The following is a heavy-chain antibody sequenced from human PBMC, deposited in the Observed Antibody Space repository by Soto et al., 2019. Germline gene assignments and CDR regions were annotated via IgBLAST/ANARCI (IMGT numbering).Heavy chain of an antibody. V-gene: IGHV4-30-4*01. D-gene: IGHD1-1*01. CDR1: GGSISSGDFY. Sequence: PSETLSLTCTVSGGSISSGDFYWSWILHPPGKGLEWSGYIYYSASTCYNPSLKSRVTISVDTSKNQFPLKLSSVTAADTAVYYCARGSKKLEIDYWGQGTLVTVSS. CDR3: ARGSKKLEIDY. J-gene: IGHJ4*02. CDR2: IYYSAST.